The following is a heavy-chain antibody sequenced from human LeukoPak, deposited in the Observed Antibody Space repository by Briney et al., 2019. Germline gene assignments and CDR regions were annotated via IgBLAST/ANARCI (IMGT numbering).Heavy chain of an antibody. CDR2: ISSSSSYI. Sequence: GGSLRLSCAASGFTFSSYSMNWVRQAPGKGLEWVSSISSSSSYIYYADSVKGLFTTSRDNAKNSVYLQMNSLRAEDTAVYYCARVVPLDTYYYYMDVWGKGTTVTVSS. D-gene: IGHD3/OR15-3a*01. CDR3: ARVVPLDTYYYYMDV. V-gene: IGHV3-21*01. J-gene: IGHJ6*03. CDR1: GFTFSSYS.